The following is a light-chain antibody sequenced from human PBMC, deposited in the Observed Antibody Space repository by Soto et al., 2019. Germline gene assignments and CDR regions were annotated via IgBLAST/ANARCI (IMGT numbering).Light chain of an antibody. CDR1: QSVSRY. CDR2: YAS. V-gene: IGKV3-11*01. CDR3: QQRSDWPST. Sequence: EIVLTQSPATLSLSPGERATLSCRASQSVSRYLAWYQQKPGQAPRLLIYYASNRATGIPARFSGSGSGTDFTLTISSLEPEDFAVYYCQQRSDWPSTFGGGTKVQIK. J-gene: IGKJ4*01.